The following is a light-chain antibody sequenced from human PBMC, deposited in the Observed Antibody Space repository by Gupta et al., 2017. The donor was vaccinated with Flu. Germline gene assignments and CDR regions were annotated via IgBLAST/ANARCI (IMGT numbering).Light chain of an antibody. CDR3: QQNDSSPPWT. Sequence: ATLSASVGDRVTLTCRARQSVRSYLDWYQQKPGQAPKLLIYAASTRQSGIPARFSGSGCGTDFTLTISSRQPEEFASYYCQQNDSSPPWTFGQGTKVEIK. CDR2: AAS. CDR1: QSVRSY. V-gene: IGKV1-39*01. J-gene: IGKJ1*01.